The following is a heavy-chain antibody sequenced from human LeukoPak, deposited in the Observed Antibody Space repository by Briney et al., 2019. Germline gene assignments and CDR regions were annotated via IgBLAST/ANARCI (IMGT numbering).Heavy chain of an antibody. J-gene: IGHJ6*02. CDR1: GGTFSSYA. CDR3: AGREGGYDYEGYYYYGMDV. Sequence: SVTVSCKASGGTFSSYAISWVRQAPGQGLEWMGRIIPILGIANYAQKFQGRVTITADKSTSTAYMELSSLRSEDTAVYYCAGREGGYDYEGYYYYGMDVWGQGTTVT. V-gene: IGHV1-69*04. D-gene: IGHD5-12*01. CDR2: IIPILGIA.